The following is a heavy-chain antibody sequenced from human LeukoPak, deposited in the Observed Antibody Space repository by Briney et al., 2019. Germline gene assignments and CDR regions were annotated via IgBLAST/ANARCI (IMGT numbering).Heavy chain of an antibody. Sequence: SETLSLTCTFSGASVSSYYWDWLRQTPGKGLEWIGYISDTGKTDSNPSLKSRVSISLGPANKQFSLSLRSLTAADSAVYYCATGYYEPFATWGPGILVTVSS. CDR2: ISDTGKT. CDR3: ATGYYEPFAT. J-gene: IGHJ5*02. CDR1: GASVSSYY. V-gene: IGHV4-59*02. D-gene: IGHD3-3*01.